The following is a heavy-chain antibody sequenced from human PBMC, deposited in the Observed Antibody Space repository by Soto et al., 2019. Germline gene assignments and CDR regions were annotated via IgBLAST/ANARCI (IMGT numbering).Heavy chain of an antibody. CDR1: GYTFTSYG. J-gene: IGHJ6*02. Sequence: GASVKVSCKASGYTFTSYGISWVRQAPGQGLEWMGWIGAYNGNTNYAQKLQGRVTMTTDTSTSTAYMELRSLRPDDTAVYYCARDRFVVVVAATHADYYYYGMDVWGQGTTVTVSS. V-gene: IGHV1-18*04. CDR2: IGAYNGNT. D-gene: IGHD2-15*01. CDR3: ARDRFVVVVAATHADYYYYGMDV.